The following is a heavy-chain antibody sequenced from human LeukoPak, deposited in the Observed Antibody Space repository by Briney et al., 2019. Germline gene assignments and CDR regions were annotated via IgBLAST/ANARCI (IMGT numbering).Heavy chain of an antibody. J-gene: IGHJ4*02. CDR1: GGSISSGGYS. V-gene: IGHV4-30-2*01. CDR3: AGLVGRYSSGLYFYYFDY. CDR2: IYHSGST. Sequence: PSQTLSLTCAVSGGSISSGGYSWSWIRQPPGKGLEWIGYIYHSGSTYYNPSLKSRVTISVDRSKNQFSLKLSSVTAADTAVYYCAGLVGRYSSGLYFYYFDYWGQGTLVTVSS. D-gene: IGHD3-22*01.